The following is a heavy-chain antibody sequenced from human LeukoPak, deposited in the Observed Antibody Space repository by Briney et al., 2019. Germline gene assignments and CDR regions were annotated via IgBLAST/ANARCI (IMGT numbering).Heavy chain of an antibody. CDR3: AKSYSNYPPYFDY. D-gene: IGHD4-11*01. J-gene: IGHJ4*02. CDR1: GGSFSGYY. Sequence: PSETLSLTCAVYGGSFSGYYWSWIRQPPGKGLEWIGEINHSGSTNYNPSLKSRVTLSLDKSKNQFSLQLSSVTAADTAVYYCAKSYSNYPPYFDYWGQGTLVTVSS. V-gene: IGHV4-34*01. CDR2: INHSGST.